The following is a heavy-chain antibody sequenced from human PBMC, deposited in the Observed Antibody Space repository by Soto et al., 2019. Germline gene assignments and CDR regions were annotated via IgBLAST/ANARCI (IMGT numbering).Heavy chain of an antibody. Sequence: VSGPTLVNPTQTLTLTCTFSGFSLSTSGVRVSWIRRPPGKALEWLARIDWDDDKFYSTSLRTRLTVSKDTSKNQVVLTMSNMDPVDTATYYCARMVVSGSYYYFDPWGQGTPVTVSS. D-gene: IGHD1-26*01. CDR1: GFSLSTSGVR. V-gene: IGHV2-70*04. CDR3: ARMVVSGSYYYFDP. CDR2: IDWDDDK. J-gene: IGHJ5*02.